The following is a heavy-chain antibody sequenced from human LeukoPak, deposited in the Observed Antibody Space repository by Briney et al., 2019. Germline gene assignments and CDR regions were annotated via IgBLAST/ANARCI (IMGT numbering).Heavy chain of an antibody. D-gene: IGHD2-2*01. CDR2: ISAGGGST. Sequence: GGSLRLSCAASGFTFRDYAMNWVRQAPGKGLEWVATISAGGGSTYYADSVKGRFTISRDSSKNTLYLQMSGLRAEDTAVYYCARRSDDCSGTSCYPDYWGQGTLVAVSS. J-gene: IGHJ4*02. CDR3: ARRSDDCSGTSCYPDY. CDR1: GFTFRDYA. V-gene: IGHV3-23*01.